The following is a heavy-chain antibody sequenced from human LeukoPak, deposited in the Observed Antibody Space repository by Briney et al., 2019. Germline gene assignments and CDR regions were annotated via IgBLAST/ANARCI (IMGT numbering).Heavy chain of an antibody. Sequence: ASVRVSCKASGGTFSSYAISWVRQAPGQGLEWMGWISAYNGNTNYAQKLQGRVTMTTDTSTSTAYMELRSLRSDDTAVYYCARDSSDYVLGDMDVWGQGTTVTVSS. D-gene: IGHD3-16*01. CDR1: GGTFSSYA. V-gene: IGHV1-18*01. CDR2: ISAYNGNT. CDR3: ARDSSDYVLGDMDV. J-gene: IGHJ6*02.